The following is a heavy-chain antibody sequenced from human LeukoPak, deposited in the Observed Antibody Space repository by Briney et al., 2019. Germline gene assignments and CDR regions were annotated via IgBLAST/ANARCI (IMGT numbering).Heavy chain of an antibody. D-gene: IGHD6-6*01. J-gene: IGHJ4*02. CDR1: GYSFTYW. Sequence: GESLKISCKGSGYSFTYWIGWVRQMPGKGLEWMGIIYSGDPHTKYSPSFQGRVTISADKSISTAYLQWSSLEASDTAMYYCARHSSSSFDYWGQGTLVTVSS. CDR2: IYSGDPHT. CDR3: ARHSSSSFDY. V-gene: IGHV5-51*01.